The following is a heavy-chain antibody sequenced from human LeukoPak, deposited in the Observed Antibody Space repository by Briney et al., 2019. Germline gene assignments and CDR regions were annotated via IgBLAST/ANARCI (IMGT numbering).Heavy chain of an antibody. Sequence: SETLSLTCTVSGGSISSYYWSWIRQPAGKGLEWIGRIYTSGSTNYNPSLKSRVTISVDTSKNQFSLKLSSVTAADTAVYYCARLVTRGYYDSSGRRIDAFDIWGQGTMVTVSS. CDR2: IYTSGST. J-gene: IGHJ3*02. D-gene: IGHD3-22*01. CDR3: ARLVTRGYYDSSGRRIDAFDI. V-gene: IGHV4-4*07. CDR1: GGSISSYY.